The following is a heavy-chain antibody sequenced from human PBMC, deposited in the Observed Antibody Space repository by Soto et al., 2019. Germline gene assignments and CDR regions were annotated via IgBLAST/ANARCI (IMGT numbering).Heavy chain of an antibody. CDR3: ARARAILTWFDP. Sequence: LSLTCAVSGYSISSGYYWGWIRQPPGKGLEWIGSIYHSGSTYYNPSLKSRVTISVDTSKNQFSLKLSSVTAADTAVYYCARARAILTWFDPWGQGTLVTVSS. CDR2: IYHSGST. CDR1: GYSISSGYY. J-gene: IGHJ5*02. V-gene: IGHV4-38-2*01. D-gene: IGHD3-9*01.